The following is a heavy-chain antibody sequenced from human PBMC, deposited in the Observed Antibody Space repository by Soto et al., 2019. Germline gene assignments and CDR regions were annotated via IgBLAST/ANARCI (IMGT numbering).Heavy chain of an antibody. V-gene: IGHV4-59*01. CDR3: ARDHGYSYGYRDYYYGMDV. CDR1: GGSISSYY. CDR2: IYYSGST. J-gene: IGHJ6*02. Sequence: SETLSLTCTVSGGSISSYYWSWIRQPPGKGLEWIGYIYYSGSTNYNPSLKSRVTISVDTSKNQFSLKLSSVTAADTAVYYCARDHGYSYGYRDYYYGMDVWGQGTTVTVSS. D-gene: IGHD5-18*01.